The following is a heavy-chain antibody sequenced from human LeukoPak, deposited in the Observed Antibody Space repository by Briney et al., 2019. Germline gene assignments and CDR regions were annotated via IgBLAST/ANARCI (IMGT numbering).Heavy chain of an antibody. CDR3: ARDGIWAYTEKSKAAFDI. CDR1: GGTFSSYA. Sequence: SVKVSCKASGGTFSSYAISWVRQAPGQGLEWMGGIIPIFGTANYAQKFQGRVTITADESTSTAYMELSSLRSEDTAVYYCARDGIWAYTEKSKAAFDIWGQGTMVTVSS. CDR2: IIPIFGTA. V-gene: IGHV1-69*01. D-gene: IGHD2/OR15-2a*01. J-gene: IGHJ3*02.